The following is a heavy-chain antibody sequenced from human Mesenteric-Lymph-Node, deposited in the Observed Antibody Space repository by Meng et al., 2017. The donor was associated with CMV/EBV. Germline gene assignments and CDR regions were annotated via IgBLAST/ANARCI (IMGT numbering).Heavy chain of an antibody. CDR1: GFTFSGYW. CDR2: IWYDGSTQ. D-gene: IGHD3-22*01. V-gene: IGHV3-30*02. Sequence: GESLKISCAASGFTFSGYWMHWVRQGPGKGLVWVAFIWYDGSTQYYRDSVKGRFTISRDNSKNTLYLQMNSLRAEDTAVYYCARDHAAYYYDSSGYPDVWGQGTTVTVSS. J-gene: IGHJ6*02. CDR3: ARDHAAYYYDSSGYPDV.